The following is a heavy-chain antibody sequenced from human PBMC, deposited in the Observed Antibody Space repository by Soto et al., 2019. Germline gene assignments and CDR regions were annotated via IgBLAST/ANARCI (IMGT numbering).Heavy chain of an antibody. CDR1: GGSISSSSYY. V-gene: IGHV4-39*01. CDR3: ASGREELDYYDSSGYVS. Sequence: QLQLQESGPGLVKPSETLSLTCTVSGGSISSSSYYWGWIRQPPGKGLEWIGSIYYSGSTYYNPSLKSRVTISVDTSKNQFSLKLSSVTAADTAVYYCASGREELDYYDSSGYVSWGQGTLVTVSS. D-gene: IGHD3-22*01. J-gene: IGHJ4*02. CDR2: IYYSGST.